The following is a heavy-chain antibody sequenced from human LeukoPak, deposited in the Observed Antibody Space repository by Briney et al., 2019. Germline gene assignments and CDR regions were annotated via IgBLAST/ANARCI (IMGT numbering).Heavy chain of an antibody. D-gene: IGHD5-18*01. V-gene: IGHV3-23*01. Sequence: GGSLRLSCAASGFTFSSYAMSWVRQAPGKGLEWVSAISGSGGSTYYADSVKGRFTISRDNAKNSLYLQMNSLRAEDTAVYYCAREDDVDTAMVTGGYWGQGTLVTVSS. CDR2: ISGSGGST. J-gene: IGHJ4*02. CDR3: AREDDVDTAMVTGGY. CDR1: GFTFSSYA.